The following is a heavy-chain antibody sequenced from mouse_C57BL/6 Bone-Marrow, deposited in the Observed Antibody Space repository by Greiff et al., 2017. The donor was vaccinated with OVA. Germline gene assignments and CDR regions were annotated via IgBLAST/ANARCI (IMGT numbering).Heavy chain of an antibody. J-gene: IGHJ4*01. CDR3: ARGDLSTVVAEGTYYAMDY. CDR2: ISYDGSN. Sequence: VQLQQSGPGLVKPSQSLSLTCSVTGYSITSGYYWNWIRQFPGNKLEWMGYISYDGSNNYNPSLKNRISITRDTSKNQFFLKLNSVTTEDTATYYCARGDLSTVVAEGTYYAMDYWGQGTSVTVSS. D-gene: IGHD1-1*01. V-gene: IGHV3-6*01. CDR1: GYSITSGYY.